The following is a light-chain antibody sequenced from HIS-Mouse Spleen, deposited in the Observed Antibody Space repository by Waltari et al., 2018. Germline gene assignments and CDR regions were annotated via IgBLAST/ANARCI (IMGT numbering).Light chain of an antibody. CDR3: QQYDNLPLT. Sequence: DIQMTQSPSSLSASVGYSVTITCQASQDISNYLNWYQQKPGKAPKLLIYDASNLETGVPSRFSGSGSGTDFTFTISSLQPEDIATYYCQQYDNLPLTFGGGTKVEIK. CDR1: QDISNY. CDR2: DAS. J-gene: IGKJ4*01. V-gene: IGKV1-33*01.